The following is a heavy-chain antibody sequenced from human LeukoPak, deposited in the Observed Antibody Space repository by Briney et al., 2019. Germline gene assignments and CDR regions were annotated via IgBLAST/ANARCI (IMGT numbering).Heavy chain of an antibody. CDR3: AGGVPQWPARLDS. J-gene: IGHJ4*02. D-gene: IGHD6-19*01. Sequence: SETLSLTCTVSGGSISRSSSYYWSWIRQPPGKGLEWIGSVYYSGSTNYSPSLKSRVTMSVDTSKSQFSLRLSSLTAADTAVYYCAGGVPQWPARLDSWGQGTLVTVSS. CDR2: VYYSGST. V-gene: IGHV4-61*05. CDR1: GGSISRSSSYY.